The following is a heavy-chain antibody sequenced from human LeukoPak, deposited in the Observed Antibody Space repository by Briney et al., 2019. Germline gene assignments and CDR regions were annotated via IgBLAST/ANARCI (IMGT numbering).Heavy chain of an antibody. J-gene: IGHJ5*02. CDR2: INPNSGGT. D-gene: IGHD3-10*01. V-gene: IGHV1-2*02. CDR3: ARPYGSGQYNWFDP. CDR1: GYTFTGYY. Sequence: ASVKVSCKASGYTFTGYYIHWVRQAPGQGLEWMGWINPNSGGTNYAQKFQGRVTMTRDTSTSTAYMELSRLRSDDTAVYYCARPYGSGQYNWFDPWGQGTLVTVSS.